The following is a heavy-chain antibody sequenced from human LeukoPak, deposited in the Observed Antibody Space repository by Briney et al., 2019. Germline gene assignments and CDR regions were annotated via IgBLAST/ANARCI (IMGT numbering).Heavy chain of an antibody. Sequence: GGSLRLSCAASGFTLRSYWMSWVRQAPGRGLEWVANIKQDGSEKYYVDSVKGRFTISRDNAKNTLYLQMNSLRAEDTAVYYCARGTIIAHWGQGTLVTVSS. CDR1: GFTLRSYW. CDR2: IKQDGSEK. CDR3: ARGTIIAH. D-gene: IGHD2-21*01. J-gene: IGHJ4*02. V-gene: IGHV3-7*02.